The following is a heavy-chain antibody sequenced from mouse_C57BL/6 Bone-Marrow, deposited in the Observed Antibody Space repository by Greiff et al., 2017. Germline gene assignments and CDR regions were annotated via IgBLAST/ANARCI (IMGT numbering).Heavy chain of an antibody. CDR2: LRSGGST. Sequence: VKLVESGPGLVQPSQSLSITCSVSGFSLTSYGLHWVRQSPGQGLEWLGVLRSGGSTDYNAAFMSRMGIPKANSQSQVFFQLNSMQADDTAIYYCAKKGSSYDCWYFDVWGTGTTVTVSS. D-gene: IGHD1-1*01. J-gene: IGHJ1*03. V-gene: IGHV2-5*01. CDR1: GFSLTSYG. CDR3: AKKGSSYDCWYFDV.